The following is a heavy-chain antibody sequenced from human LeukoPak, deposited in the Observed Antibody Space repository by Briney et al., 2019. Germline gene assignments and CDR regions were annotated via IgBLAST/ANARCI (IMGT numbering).Heavy chain of an antibody. Sequence: GGSLRLSCAASGFTFSSYAMRWARQAPGKALEWVSAISDSGGSTYYAHSVKGRFTISRDNYKNTLYPQMNSLRAEDTAVYYCAKDSPRIAVACILDYWGQGTLVTVSS. CDR2: ISDSGGST. D-gene: IGHD6-19*01. CDR3: AKDSPRIAVACILDY. V-gene: IGHV3-23*01. CDR1: GFTFSSYA. J-gene: IGHJ4*02.